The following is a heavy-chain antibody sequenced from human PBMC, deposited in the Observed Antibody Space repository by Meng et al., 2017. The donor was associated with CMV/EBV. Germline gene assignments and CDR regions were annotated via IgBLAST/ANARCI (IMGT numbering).Heavy chain of an antibody. CDR1: GFTVSSNY. J-gene: IGHJ4*02. CDR3: ARDTGAYFDY. CDR2: IYSGGST. V-gene: IGHV3-53*01. D-gene: IGHD1-26*01. Sequence: GESLKISCAASGFTVSSNYMSWVRQAPGKGLEWVSVIYSGGSTYYADSVKGRFTIFRDNSKNTLYLQMNSLRAEDTAVYYCARDTGAYFDYWGQGTLVTVSS.